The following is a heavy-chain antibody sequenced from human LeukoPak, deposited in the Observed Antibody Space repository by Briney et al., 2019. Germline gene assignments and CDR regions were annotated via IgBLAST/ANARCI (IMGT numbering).Heavy chain of an antibody. CDR3: SRFRCGYYYYYCVAV. D-gene: IGHD5-24*01. J-gene: IGHJ6*02. Sequence: PGGSLRLSCADSVFTFRRYALNWVRQAPGQGLEWVSAISGSGGSTYYADSVKGRFTISRDTSKNMLYLQLNSLRAEDTAIYYCSRFRCGYYYYYCVAVSGQGTTVTVSS. V-gene: IGHV3-23*01. CDR1: VFTFRRYA. CDR2: ISGSGGST.